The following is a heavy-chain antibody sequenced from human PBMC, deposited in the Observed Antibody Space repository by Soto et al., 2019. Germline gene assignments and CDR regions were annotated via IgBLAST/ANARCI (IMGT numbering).Heavy chain of an antibody. CDR1: DRSMNSDSSY. CDR3: ARLGGYVSVGYYYLWDS. V-gene: IGHV4-39*01. J-gene: IGHJ4*02. CDR2: INRSGST. D-gene: IGHD3-22*01. Sequence: QLQLQESGPGLVKPSETLSLTCRVSDRSMNSDSSYWGWIRQPPGKGLEWIGVINRSGSTYHNLSLKGRVTVSVDASRNPFSMKLTSMTGADTAVYYCARLGGYVSVGYYYLWDSWGQGTLVTVSS.